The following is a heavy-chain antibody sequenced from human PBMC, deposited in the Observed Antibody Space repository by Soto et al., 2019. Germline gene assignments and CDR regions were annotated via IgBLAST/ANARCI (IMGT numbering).Heavy chain of an antibody. CDR3: AKATTIQLWVHYFDY. D-gene: IGHD5-18*01. V-gene: IGHV3-30*18. Sequence: QVQLVQSGGNVVQPGRSLRLSCAASGFTFSNYGMHWVRQAPGKGLEWLAFISHDGSNTYYADSVKGRFTISRDNSKNTLYLQMNSLRAEDTAVFYCAKATTIQLWVHYFDYWGQGTLVTVSS. CDR2: ISHDGSNT. J-gene: IGHJ4*02. CDR1: GFTFSNYG.